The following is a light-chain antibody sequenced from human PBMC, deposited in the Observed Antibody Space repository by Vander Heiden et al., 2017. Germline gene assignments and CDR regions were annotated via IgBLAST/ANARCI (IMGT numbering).Light chain of an antibody. Sequence: DIVMTQSPDSLAVALGEQATINCKSSQGVFYSSNNKNYLAWYQQKPGQPPKLLIYWASTRESGVPDRFSGSGSGTDFTLTISSLQAEDVAVYYCQQYYSTPLTFGQGTKVEVK. J-gene: IGKJ1*01. CDR3: QQYYSTPLT. V-gene: IGKV4-1*01. CDR2: WAS. CDR1: QGVFYSSNNKNY.